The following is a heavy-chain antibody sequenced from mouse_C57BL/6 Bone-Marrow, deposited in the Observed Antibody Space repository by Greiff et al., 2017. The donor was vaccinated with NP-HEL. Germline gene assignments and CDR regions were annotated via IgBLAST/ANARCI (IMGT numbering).Heavy chain of an antibody. D-gene: IGHD1-1*01. CDR2: IDPANGNT. J-gene: IGHJ4*01. CDR3: ASRNGSSFGAMDY. CDR1: GFNINNTY. V-gene: IGHV14-3*01. Sequence: EVQLQQSVAELVRPGASVKLSCTASGFNINNTYMHWVKQRPEQGLEWIGRIDPANGNTKYAPKFQGKATITADTSSNTAYLQLSSLTSEDTAIYYCASRNGSSFGAMDYWGQGTSVTVSS.